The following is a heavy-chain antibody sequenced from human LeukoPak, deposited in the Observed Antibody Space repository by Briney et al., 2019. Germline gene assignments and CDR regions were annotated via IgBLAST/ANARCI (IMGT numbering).Heavy chain of an antibody. CDR2: IYHSGST. J-gene: IGHJ4*02. D-gene: IGHD5-18*01. CDR1: GGSISSSNW. CDR3: ARVNRGSWIQPVYYFDY. Sequence: SETLSLTCAVSGGSISSSNWWSWVRQPPGKGLEWIGEIYHSGSTNYNPSLKSRVTISVDKSKNQFSLKLSSVTAAGTAVYYCARVNRGSWIQPVYYFDYWGQGTLVTVSS. V-gene: IGHV4-4*02.